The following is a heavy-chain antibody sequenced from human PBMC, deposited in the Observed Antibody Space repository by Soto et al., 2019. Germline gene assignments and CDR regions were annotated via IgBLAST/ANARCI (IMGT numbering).Heavy chain of an antibody. Sequence: QVQLQESGPGLVKPSQTLSLTCTVSGGSISSGGDYWSWIRQHPGKGLERIGYIYYSGSTYYNPSLKRRVTLSVDTSKTHFSLKLSSVTAADTAVYYCARATPYYYYGMDVWGQGTTVTVSS. J-gene: IGHJ6*02. CDR1: GGSISSGGDY. CDR2: IYYSGST. V-gene: IGHV4-31*03. CDR3: ARATPYYYYGMDV. D-gene: IGHD2-15*01.